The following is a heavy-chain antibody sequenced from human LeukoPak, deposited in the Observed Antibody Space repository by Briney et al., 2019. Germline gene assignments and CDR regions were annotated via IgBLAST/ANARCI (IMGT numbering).Heavy chain of an antibody. CDR3: AKDGGYDILTGYPNY. D-gene: IGHD3-9*01. J-gene: IGHJ4*02. CDR1: GFTFSSYG. Sequence: PGGSLRLSCAASGFTFSSYGMHWVRQAPGKGLEWVAVISYDGSNKYYADSVKGRFTISRDNSKNTLYLQMNSLRAEDTAVYYCAKDGGYDILTGYPNYWGQGTLVTVSS. CDR2: ISYDGSNK. V-gene: IGHV3-30*18.